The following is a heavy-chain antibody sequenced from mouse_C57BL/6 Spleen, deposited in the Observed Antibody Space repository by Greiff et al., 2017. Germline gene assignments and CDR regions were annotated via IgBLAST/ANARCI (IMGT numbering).Heavy chain of an antibody. CDR1: GFNIQDSY. Sequence: VQLKQSGAELVKPGASVKLSCTASGFNIQDSYMHWVKQRTEKGLEWIGRIDSEDGATKSAPNFHGKGTITADTSSNTAYLQLSSLTSEDTAVYYCARHYSNAMDYWGQGTSVTVSS. CDR2: IDSEDGAT. V-gene: IGHV14-2*01. J-gene: IGHJ4*01. D-gene: IGHD2-5*01. CDR3: ARHYSNAMDY.